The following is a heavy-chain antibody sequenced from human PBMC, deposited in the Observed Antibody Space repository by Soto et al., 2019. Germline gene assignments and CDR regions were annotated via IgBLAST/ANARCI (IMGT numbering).Heavy chain of an antibody. CDR3: AWDNSYVASSDY. D-gene: IGHD5-18*01. CDR1: GVSVSSGSYY. V-gene: IGHV4-61*01. J-gene: IGHJ4*01. CDR2: IYYSGST. Sequence: SETLSLTCTVSGVSVSSGSYYWSWIRQPPGEGLEWIGYIYYSGSTNYNPSLKSRVTISVDTSKNQFSLKLSSVTAADTAADSCAWDNSYVASSDYLGPGALVDVSS.